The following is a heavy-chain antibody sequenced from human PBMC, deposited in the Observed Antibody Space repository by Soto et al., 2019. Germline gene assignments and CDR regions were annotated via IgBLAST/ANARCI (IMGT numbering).Heavy chain of an antibody. D-gene: IGHD2-15*01. CDR3: ARDGCSGGSCSSVGY. J-gene: IGHJ4*02. Sequence: QVQLVESGGGVVQPGRSLRLSCAASGFTFSSYGMHWVRQAPGKGLEWVAVIWYDGSNKYYADSVKGRFTISRDNSKNTLYLQMNSLRAEDTAVYYCARDGCSGGSCSSVGYGGQGTLVTVSS. CDR2: IWYDGSNK. CDR1: GFTFSSYG. V-gene: IGHV3-33*01.